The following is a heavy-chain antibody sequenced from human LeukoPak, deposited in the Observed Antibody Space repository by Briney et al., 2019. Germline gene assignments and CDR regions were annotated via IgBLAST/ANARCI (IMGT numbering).Heavy chain of an antibody. V-gene: IGHV4-31*03. CDR1: GGSISSGTYY. CDR2: IYYSGST. CDR3: ARGSRMVRGASDAFDI. J-gene: IGHJ3*02. Sequence: SQTLSLTCTVSGGSISSGTYYWSWIRQPAGKGLEWIGYIYYSGSTYYNPSLKSRVTISVDTSKNQFSLKLSSVTAADTAVYYCARGSRMVRGASDAFDIWGQGTMVTVSS. D-gene: IGHD3-10*01.